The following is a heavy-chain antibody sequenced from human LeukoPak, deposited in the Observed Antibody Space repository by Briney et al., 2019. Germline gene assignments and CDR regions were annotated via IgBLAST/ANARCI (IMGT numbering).Heavy chain of an antibody. V-gene: IGHV3-30*04. CDR2: ISYDGGNK. CDR1: GFTFSSYA. J-gene: IGHJ4*02. D-gene: IGHD3-9*01. CDR3: ARDRSFDWTRYFDY. Sequence: PGGSLRLSCAASGFTFSSYAMHWVRHAPGKGLEWVAVISYDGGNKHYADSVKGRFTVSRDNSKDTLYLQMNSLRAEDTAIYYCARDRSFDWTRYFDYWGQGSLVTVST.